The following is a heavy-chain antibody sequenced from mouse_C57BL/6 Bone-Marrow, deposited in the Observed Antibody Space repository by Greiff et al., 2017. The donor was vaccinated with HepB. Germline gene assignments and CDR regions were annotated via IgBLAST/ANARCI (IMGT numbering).Heavy chain of an antibody. D-gene: IGHD2-3*01. CDR3: ARVGGWLLRFAY. J-gene: IGHJ3*01. CDR1: GFTFSSYA. Sequence: EVQVVESGGGLVKPGGSLKLSCAASGFTFSSYAMSWVSQTPEKRLEWVATISDGGSYTYYPDNVKGRFTISRDNAKNNLYLQMSHLKSEDTAMYYCARVGGWLLRFAYWGQGTLVTVSA. V-gene: IGHV5-4*01. CDR2: ISDGGSYT.